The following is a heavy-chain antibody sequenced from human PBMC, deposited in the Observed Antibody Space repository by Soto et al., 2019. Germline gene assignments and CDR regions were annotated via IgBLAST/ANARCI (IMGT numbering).Heavy chain of an antibody. J-gene: IGHJ5*02. Sequence: ASVKVSCKASGYTFTSYAMHWVRQAPGQRLDWMGWINAGNGNTKYSQKFQGRVTITRDTSASTAYMELSSLRSEDTAVYYCARGGYYDSSGYLRSSWFDPWGQGTLVTVSS. D-gene: IGHD3-22*01. CDR3: ARGGYYDSSGYLRSSWFDP. CDR1: GYTFTSYA. V-gene: IGHV1-3*01. CDR2: INAGNGNT.